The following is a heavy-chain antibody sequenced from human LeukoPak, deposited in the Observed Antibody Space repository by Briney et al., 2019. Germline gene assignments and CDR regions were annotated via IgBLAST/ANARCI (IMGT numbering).Heavy chain of an antibody. V-gene: IGHV3-23*01. CDR1: GFTFSSYA. CDR2: ISGNFGYT. CDR3: VRHISGYYYNKYYFDY. D-gene: IGHD3-22*01. Sequence: GESLRLSCAASGFTFSSYAMSWVRRAPGKGLEWVSDISGNFGYTYYADSVKGRFSISRDNSKNTLYLEMNSLRAEDTAVYYCVRHISGYYYNKYYFDYWGQGTLVTVSS. J-gene: IGHJ4*02.